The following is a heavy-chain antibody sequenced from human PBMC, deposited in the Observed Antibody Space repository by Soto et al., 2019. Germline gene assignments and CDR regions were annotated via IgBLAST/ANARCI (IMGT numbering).Heavy chain of an antibody. J-gene: IGHJ4*01. D-gene: IGHD1-26*01. CDR1: GGSISSSTSY. CDR2: IYDGGNS. Sequence: QLQLQESGPGLVKPSETLSLTCTVSGGSISSSTSYWGWVRQHPGKALEWIASIYDGGNSHYHPSLWFRVTISVDTFRNHLSLKLISVTAAVTAVYYCASHFSGSRHPGFDYWGHGTLVTVS. CDR3: ASHFSGSRHPGFDY. V-gene: IGHV4-39*02.